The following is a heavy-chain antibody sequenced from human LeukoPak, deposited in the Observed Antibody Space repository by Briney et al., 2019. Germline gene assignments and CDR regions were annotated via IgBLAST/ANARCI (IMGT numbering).Heavy chain of an antibody. CDR3: AREGMVRGVIGYYYYGMDV. V-gene: IGHV3-21*01. CDR1: GFTFSGSS. J-gene: IGHJ6*02. Sequence: PGGSLRLSCAASGFTFSGSSMNWVRQAPGKGLEWVSSISSSSSYIYYADSVKGRFTISRDNAKNSLYLQMNSLRAEDTAVYYCAREGMVRGVIGYYYYGMDVWGQGTTVTVSS. D-gene: IGHD3-10*01. CDR2: ISSSSSYI.